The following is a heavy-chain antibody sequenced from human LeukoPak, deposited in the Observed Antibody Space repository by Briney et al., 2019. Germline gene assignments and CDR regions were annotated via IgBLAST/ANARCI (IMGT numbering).Heavy chain of an antibody. D-gene: IGHD3-3*01. Sequence: ASVKVSCTASGYTFTSYAMHWVRQAPGQRLEWMGWINAGNGNTKYSQKFQGRVTITRDTSASTAYMELSSLRSEDTAVYYCARYAKAYYDFWSGYYGFDPWGQGTLVTVSS. J-gene: IGHJ5*02. V-gene: IGHV1-3*01. CDR1: GYTFTSYA. CDR2: INAGNGNT. CDR3: ARYAKAYYDFWSGYYGFDP.